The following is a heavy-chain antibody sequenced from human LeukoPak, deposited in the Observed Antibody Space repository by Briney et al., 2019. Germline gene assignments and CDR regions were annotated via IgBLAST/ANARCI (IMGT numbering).Heavy chain of an antibody. D-gene: IGHD6-13*01. V-gene: IGHV4-59*08. CDR1: GGSISSYY. CDR3: ARYSSSWYDY. J-gene: IGHJ4*02. Sequence: PSETLSLTCTVSGGSISSYYWSWSRQPPGKGLEWIGYIYYSGSTNYNPSLKSRVTISVDTSKNQFSLKLSSLTAADTAVYYCARYSSSWYDYWGQGTLVTVSS. CDR2: IYYSGST.